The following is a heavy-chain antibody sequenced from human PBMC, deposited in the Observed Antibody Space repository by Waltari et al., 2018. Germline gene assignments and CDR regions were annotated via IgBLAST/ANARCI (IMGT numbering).Heavy chain of an antibody. CDR2: IGTAGDT. D-gene: IGHD3-10*01. J-gene: IGHJ6*02. CDR1: GFTFSSYD. Sequence: EVQLVESGGGLVQPGGSLRLSCAASGFTFSSYDMHWVRQAPGKGLEWVSAIGTAGDTYYPGSVKGRFTISRENAKNSLYLQMNSLRAGDTAVYYCARMMYYYGSGSDKDDYYYGMDVWGQGTTVTVSS. V-gene: IGHV3-13*01. CDR3: ARMMYYYGSGSDKDDYYYGMDV.